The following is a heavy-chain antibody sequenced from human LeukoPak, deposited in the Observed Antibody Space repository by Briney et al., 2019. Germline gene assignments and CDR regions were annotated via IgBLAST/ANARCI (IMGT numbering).Heavy chain of an antibody. CDR1: GYTFTSYS. J-gene: IGHJ6*02. V-gene: IGHV1-46*01. D-gene: IGHD6-19*01. CDR3: ARSPIRSGWNYYYYGMDV. Sequence: ASVKVSCKASGYTFTSYSMHWVRQAPGQGLEWMGIINPSGGSTSYAQKFQGRVTMTRDTSTSTVYMELSSLRSEDTAVYYCARSPIRSGWNYYYYGMDVWGQGTTVTVSS. CDR2: INPSGGST.